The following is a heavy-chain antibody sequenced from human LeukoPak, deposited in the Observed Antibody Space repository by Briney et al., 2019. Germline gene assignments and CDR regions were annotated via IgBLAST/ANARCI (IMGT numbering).Heavy chain of an antibody. CDR3: VRDIDVAVVGDNWFDP. V-gene: IGHV4-4*07. CDR2: IYTSGST. D-gene: IGHD6-19*01. Sequence: SETLSLTCTVSGGSINSYYWSWIRQPAGKGLEWIGRIYTSGSTNYNPSLKSRVTMSVDTSKNQFSLKLSSVTAADTAVYYCVRDIDVAVVGDNWFDPWGQGTLVTVSS. CDR1: GGSINSYY. J-gene: IGHJ5*02.